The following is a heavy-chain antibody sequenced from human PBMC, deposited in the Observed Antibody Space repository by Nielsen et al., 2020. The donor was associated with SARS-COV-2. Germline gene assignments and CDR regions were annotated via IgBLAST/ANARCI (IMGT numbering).Heavy chain of an antibody. D-gene: IGHD2-2*01. V-gene: IGHV1-3*01. J-gene: IGHJ6*02. CDR3: ARAIVVVPAARAYYYYGMDV. Sequence: ASVKVSCKASGYSFTGYAMHWVRQAPGQRLEWMGWINAVNGNIKYSQKFQGRVTITGDTSASTAYMELSSLRSDDTAVYYCARAIVVVPAARAYYYYGMDVWGQGTTVTVSS. CDR1: GYSFTGYA. CDR2: INAVNGNI.